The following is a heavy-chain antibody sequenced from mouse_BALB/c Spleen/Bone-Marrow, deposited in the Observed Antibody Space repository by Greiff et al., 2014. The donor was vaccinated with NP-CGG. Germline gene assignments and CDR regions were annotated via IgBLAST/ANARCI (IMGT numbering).Heavy chain of an antibody. CDR3: ARTYYAYAWFVY. CDR1: GYTFSSYW. J-gene: IGHJ3*01. D-gene: IGHD2-9*01. Sequence: QVQLQQSGAELMKPGASVKISCKATGYTFSSYWIEWVKQRPGHGLEWIGEILPGSGSTNYNEKFKGKATFTADTSSNTAYMQRSSLTSEDSAVYYCARTYYAYAWFVYWGQGTLVTVSA. V-gene: IGHV1-9*01. CDR2: ILPGSGST.